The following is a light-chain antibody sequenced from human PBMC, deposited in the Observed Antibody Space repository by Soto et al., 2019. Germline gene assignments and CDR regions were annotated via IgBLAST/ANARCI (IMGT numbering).Light chain of an antibody. CDR2: EVS. CDR1: SSNIGARYD. CDR3: SSYTSSSTLV. V-gene: IGLV1-40*01. Sequence: QSVLTQPPSVSGAPGQRVTISCTGRSSNIGARYDVQWYQQVPGTAPKLMIYEVSNRPSGVSNRFSGSKSGNTASLTISGLQAEDEADYYCSSYTSSSTLVFGTGTKLTVL. J-gene: IGLJ1*01.